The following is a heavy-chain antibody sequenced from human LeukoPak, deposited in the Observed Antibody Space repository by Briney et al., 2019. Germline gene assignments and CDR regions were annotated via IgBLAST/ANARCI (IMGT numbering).Heavy chain of an antibody. CDR3: AKEGYSSGWYGDDYYYMDV. J-gene: IGHJ6*03. Sequence: PGGSLRLSCAASGFTFSSYGMHWVRQAPGKGLEWVAFIRYDGSNKYYADSVKGRFTISRDNSKNTLYPQMNSLRAEDTAVYYCAKEGYSSGWYGDDYYYMDVWGKGTTVTVSS. CDR2: IRYDGSNK. CDR1: GFTFSSYG. D-gene: IGHD6-19*01. V-gene: IGHV3-30*02.